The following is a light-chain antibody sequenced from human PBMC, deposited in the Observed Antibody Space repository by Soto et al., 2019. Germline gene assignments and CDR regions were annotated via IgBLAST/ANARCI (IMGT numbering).Light chain of an antibody. CDR1: QDISSA. J-gene: IGKJ4*01. V-gene: IGKV1D-13*01. Sequence: IQLTQSPSSLSASVGDRVTITCRAGQDISSALAWYQQKPGKAPKLLLYDASSLDAGVPSRFSGSVSGTDFTLSITSLRPEDFATYYCQQFNDCPLTVGGGTKVQIK. CDR3: QQFNDCPLT. CDR2: DAS.